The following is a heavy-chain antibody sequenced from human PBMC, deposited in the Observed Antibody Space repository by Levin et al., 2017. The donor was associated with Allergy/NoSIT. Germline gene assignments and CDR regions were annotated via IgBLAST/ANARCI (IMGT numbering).Heavy chain of an antibody. Sequence: SETLSLTCTVSGGSISSGGYYWSWIRQHPGKGLEWIGYIYYSGSTYYNPSLKSRVTISVDTSKNQFSLKLSSVTAADTAVYYCARVGILTGYYYYGMDVWGQGTTVTVSS. CDR3: ARVGILTGYYYYGMDV. J-gene: IGHJ6*02. CDR1: GGSISSGGYY. D-gene: IGHD3-9*01. CDR2: IYYSGST. V-gene: IGHV4-31*03.